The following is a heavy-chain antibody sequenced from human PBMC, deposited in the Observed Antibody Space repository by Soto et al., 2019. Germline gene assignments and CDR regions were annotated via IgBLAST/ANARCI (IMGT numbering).Heavy chain of an antibody. Sequence: PSENLSLTCALYGCSISSGGYSSNWIRQPPGKSLEWIGYIYDSGNTNFNPSLRSRVSISADRSKNHFPMNLPPVTAFDTAVYYCARGDASGLPYYWGQGILFTVAS. CDR1: GCSISSGGYS. CDR2: IYDSGNT. CDR3: ARGDASGLPYY. D-gene: IGHD6-19*01. V-gene: IGHV4-30-2*01. J-gene: IGHJ4*02.